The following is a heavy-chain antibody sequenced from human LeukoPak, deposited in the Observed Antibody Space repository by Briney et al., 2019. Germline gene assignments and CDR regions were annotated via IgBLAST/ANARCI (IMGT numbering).Heavy chain of an antibody. V-gene: IGHV4-39*07. Sequence: SETLSLTCTVSGGSISSGDYYWCWIRQPPGKGLEWIGEINHSGGTNYSPSLKSRVTISVDTSKNQFSLKLTSVTAADTAVYYCARYYYDGSGYYPVADYWGQGTLVTVSP. CDR3: ARYYYDGSGYYPVADY. J-gene: IGHJ4*02. D-gene: IGHD3-22*01. CDR1: GGSISSGDYY. CDR2: INHSGGT.